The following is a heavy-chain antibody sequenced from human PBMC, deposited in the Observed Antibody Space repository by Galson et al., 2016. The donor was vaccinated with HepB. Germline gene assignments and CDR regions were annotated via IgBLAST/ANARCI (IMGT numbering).Heavy chain of an antibody. Sequence: SETLSLTCAVSGDSIGTTSWWSWVRQSPGKGLEWIGETYYNGLTNYNPSLRSRLTLLVDKSKNQFSLRLDSVTAADTAVYYCARAHYCVSDTCYSYAMDVWGQGTTVTVSS. CDR1: GDSIGTTSW. CDR3: ARAHYCVSDTCYSYAMDV. D-gene: IGHD2-21*02. CDR2: TYYNGLT. V-gene: IGHV4-4*02. J-gene: IGHJ6*02.